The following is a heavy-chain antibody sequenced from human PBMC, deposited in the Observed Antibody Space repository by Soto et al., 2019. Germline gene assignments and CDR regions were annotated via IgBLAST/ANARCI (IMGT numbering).Heavy chain of an antibody. J-gene: IGHJ6*02. CDR3: AASPSFWQNYYYGAMDV. CDR1: GGTFSTYS. Sequence: SVKVSCKDSGGTFSTYSMFWVRQAPGQGLEWMGRIIPMLGIRNFAQKFQDRVTITRDLSTNTIYMDLSGLRSEDTAVYYCAASPSFWQNYYYGAMDVWGQGTTVTVSS. CDR2: IIPMLGIR. V-gene: IGHV1-69*02.